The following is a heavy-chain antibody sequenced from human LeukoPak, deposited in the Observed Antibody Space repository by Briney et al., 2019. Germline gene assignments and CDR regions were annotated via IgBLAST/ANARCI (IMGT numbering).Heavy chain of an antibody. CDR1: GGSISSYY. CDR2: IYYSGST. Sequence: SETLSLTCTVSGGSISSYYWSWLRQPPGRGLEGIGYIYYSGSTNYNPSLKSRVTISVDTSKNQFSLKVNSVTAADTAVYYCARAPGNDYYPYYYMDVWGKGTTVTVSS. D-gene: IGHD4/OR15-4a*01. V-gene: IGHV4-59*01. CDR3: ARAPGNDYYPYYYMDV. J-gene: IGHJ6*03.